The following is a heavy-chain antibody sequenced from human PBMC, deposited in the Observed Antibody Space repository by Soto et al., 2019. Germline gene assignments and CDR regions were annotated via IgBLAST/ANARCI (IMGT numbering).Heavy chain of an antibody. J-gene: IGHJ6*02. CDR2: ISGSGGST. CDR3: AKEDCTNGVCCLYPCYGMDV. Sequence: GGSLRLSCAASGFTFSSYAMSWVRQAPGKGLEWVSAISGSGGSTYYADSVKGRFTISRDNSKNTLYLQMNSLRAEDTAVYYCAKEDCTNGVCCLYPCYGMDVWGQGTTVTVSS. D-gene: IGHD2-8*01. V-gene: IGHV3-23*01. CDR1: GFTFSSYA.